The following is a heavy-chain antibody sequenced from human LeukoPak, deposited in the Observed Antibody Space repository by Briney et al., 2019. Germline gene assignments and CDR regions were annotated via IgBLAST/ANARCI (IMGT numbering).Heavy chain of an antibody. CDR2: INHNGNVN. CDR3: ARDGRDYGDYDSDHYFDY. J-gene: IGHJ4*02. V-gene: IGHV3-7*01. Sequence: GGSLRLSCAASGFTFSSYWMNWARQAPGKGLEWVASINHNGNVNYYADSVKGRFTISRDNSKNTLYLQMNSLRAEDTAVYYCARDGRDYGDYDSDHYFDYWGQGTLVTVSS. D-gene: IGHD4-17*01. CDR1: GFTFSSYW.